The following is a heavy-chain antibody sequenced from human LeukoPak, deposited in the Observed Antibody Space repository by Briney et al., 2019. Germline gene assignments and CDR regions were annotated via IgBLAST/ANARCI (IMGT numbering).Heavy chain of an antibody. CDR3: ARGSGYSGDYDPYYFDY. Sequence: PGGSLRLSCAASRFTVSSNYMSWVRQAPATGLEWVSVIYGGGSTYYADSVKGRFTISRDNSKNTLYLQMNSLRAEDTAVYYCARGSGYSGDYDPYYFDYWGQGTLVTVSS. J-gene: IGHJ4*02. V-gene: IGHV3-66*01. CDR1: RFTVSSNY. D-gene: IGHD4-17*01. CDR2: IYGGGST.